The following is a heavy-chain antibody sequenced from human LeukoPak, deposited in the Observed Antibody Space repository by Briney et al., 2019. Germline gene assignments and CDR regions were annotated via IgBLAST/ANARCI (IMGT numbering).Heavy chain of an antibody. D-gene: IGHD4-23*01. CDR3: ALTTVVTRIDY. J-gene: IGHJ4*02. Sequence: ASVKVSCKASGGTFSSYTISWVRQAPGQGLEWMGRIIPILGIANYARKFQGRVTITADKSTSTAYMELSSLRSEDTAVYYCALTTVVTRIDYWGQGTLVTVSS. CDR1: GGTFSSYT. V-gene: IGHV1-69*02. CDR2: IIPILGIA.